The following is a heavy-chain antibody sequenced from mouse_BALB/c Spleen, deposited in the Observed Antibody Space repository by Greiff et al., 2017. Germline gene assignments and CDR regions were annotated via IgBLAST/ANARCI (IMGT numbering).Heavy chain of an antibody. CDR3: ARRENYYDYDGEDY. CDR1: GYSITSDYA. D-gene: IGHD2-4*01. Sequence: EVQLQQSGPGLVKPSQSLSLTCTVTGYSITSDYAWNWIRQFPGNKLEWMGYISYSGSTSYNPSLKSRISITRDTSKNQFFLQLNSVTTEDTATYYCARRENYYDYDGEDYWGQGTTLTVSS. V-gene: IGHV3-2*02. J-gene: IGHJ2*01. CDR2: ISYSGST.